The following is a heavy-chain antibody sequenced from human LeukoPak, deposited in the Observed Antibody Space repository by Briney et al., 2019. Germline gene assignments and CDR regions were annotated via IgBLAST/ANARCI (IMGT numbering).Heavy chain of an antibody. V-gene: IGHV3-7*01. Sequence: PGESLRLSCAASGFTFKKYWMNWVRQVPGKGLECLANIKEDGSETYYADSVKGRFTISGDNLKNLLFLQINSLRVEDTAVYYCARETPRRGETRDGYRWGQGTLVTVSS. CDR3: ARETPRRGETRDGYR. J-gene: IGHJ4*02. CDR1: GFTFKKYW. D-gene: IGHD5-24*01. CDR2: IKEDGSET.